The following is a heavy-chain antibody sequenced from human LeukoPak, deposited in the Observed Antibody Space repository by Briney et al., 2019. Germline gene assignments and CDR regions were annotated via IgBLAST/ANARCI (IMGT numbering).Heavy chain of an antibody. Sequence: SETLYLTCTVSGGSISNYYWSWIRQPAGKGLEWIGRMYTSGSTNYNPSLKSRVTMSVDTSKNQFSLNLSSVTAADTAVYYCARGVDFWSGYQNWFDPWGQGTLVSVSS. J-gene: IGHJ5*02. CDR3: ARGVDFWSGYQNWFDP. V-gene: IGHV4-4*07. D-gene: IGHD3-3*01. CDR1: GGSISNYY. CDR2: MYTSGST.